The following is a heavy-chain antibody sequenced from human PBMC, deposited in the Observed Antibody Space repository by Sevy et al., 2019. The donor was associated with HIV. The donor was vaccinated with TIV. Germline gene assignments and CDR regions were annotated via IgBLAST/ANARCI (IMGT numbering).Heavy chain of an antibody. CDR3: AKSRTENYYYYMDV. CDR2: ISWNSGSI. D-gene: IGHD2-21*02. CDR1: GFTFDDYA. V-gene: IGHV3-9*01. Sequence: GGSLRLSCAASGFTFDDYAMHWVRQAPGKGLEWVSGISWNSGSIGYADSVKGRFTISRDNAKNSLYLQMNSLRAEDTALYYCAKSRTENYYYYMDVWGKGTTVTVSS. J-gene: IGHJ6*03.